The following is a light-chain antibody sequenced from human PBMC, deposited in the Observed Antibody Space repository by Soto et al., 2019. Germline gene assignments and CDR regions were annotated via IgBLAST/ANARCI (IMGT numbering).Light chain of an antibody. Sequence: QSVLTQPASVSGSPGQSITISCTGTSSDVGGYNYVSWYQQHPGKAPKLMIYAVTDRPSGVSSRFSGSKSGNTASLTISGLQAEDEADYYCSSYTSSSTLFGNGTKLTVL. J-gene: IGLJ1*01. CDR3: SSYTSSSTL. CDR2: AVT. CDR1: SSDVGGYNY. V-gene: IGLV2-14*01.